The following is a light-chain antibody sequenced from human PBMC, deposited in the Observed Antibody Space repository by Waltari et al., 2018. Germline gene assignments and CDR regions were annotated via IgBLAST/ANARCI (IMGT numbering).Light chain of an antibody. CDR1: RRDVGGYNY. V-gene: IGLV2-11*01. J-gene: IGLJ3*02. Sequence: QSALTQPRSVSGSPGPAVPISRTGTRRDVGGYNYVSWYQQHPGKAPKLMIYDVSKRPSGVPDRFSGSKSGNTASLTISGLQAEDEADYYCCSYAGSYTWVFGGGTKLTVL. CDR2: DVS. CDR3: CSYAGSYTWV.